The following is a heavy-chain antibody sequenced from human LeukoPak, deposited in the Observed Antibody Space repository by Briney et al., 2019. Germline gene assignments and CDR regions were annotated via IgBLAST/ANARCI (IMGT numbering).Heavy chain of an antibody. J-gene: IGHJ4*02. CDR3: VRAIAAADAY. Sequence: GGSLRLSCAASGFTFSSYAMSWVRQAPGKGLEWVSAISGSGGSTYYADSVKGRFTISRDNAKNSLYLQMNSLRAEDTALYYCVRAIAAADAYWGQGILVAVSS. D-gene: IGHD6-13*01. V-gene: IGHV3-23*01. CDR1: GFTFSSYA. CDR2: ISGSGGST.